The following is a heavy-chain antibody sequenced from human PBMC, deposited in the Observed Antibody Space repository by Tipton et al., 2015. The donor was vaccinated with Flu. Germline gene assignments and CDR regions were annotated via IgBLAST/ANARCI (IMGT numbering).Heavy chain of an antibody. D-gene: IGHD3-10*01. CDR2: VYPSGST. CDR1: GGSISSGSYY. Sequence: GLVKPSQTLSLTCTVSGGSISSGSYYWTWIRQPAGKGLEWIGRVYPSGSTNYNPSLKSRVTISLDKSKNQFSLNLSSVTAADTAVYYCARVGAVTMVRGLAFDAFDIWGLGTMVAVSS. V-gene: IGHV4-61*02. J-gene: IGHJ3*02. CDR3: ARVGAVTMVRGLAFDAFDI.